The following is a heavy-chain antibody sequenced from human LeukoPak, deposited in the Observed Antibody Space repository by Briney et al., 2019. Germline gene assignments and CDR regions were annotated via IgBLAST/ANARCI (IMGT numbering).Heavy chain of an antibody. D-gene: IGHD6-13*01. Sequence: PSETLSLTCTVSGGSISSSSYYWGWIRQPPGKGLEWIGSIYYSGSTYYNPSLKSRVTISVDTSKNQFSLKLSSVTAADTAVYYCARHVYSSSWYRWFDPWGQGTLVTVCS. J-gene: IGHJ5*02. CDR1: GGSISSSSYY. V-gene: IGHV4-39*01. CDR2: IYYSGST. CDR3: ARHVYSSSWYRWFDP.